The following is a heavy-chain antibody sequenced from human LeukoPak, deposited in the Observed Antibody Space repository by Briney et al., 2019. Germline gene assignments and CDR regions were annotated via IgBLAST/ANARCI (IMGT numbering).Heavy chain of an antibody. CDR1: GFTFSSYG. Sequence: GGSLRLSCAASGFTFSSYGMHWVRQAPGKGLEWVAFIRYDGSNKYYADSVKGRFTISRDNSKNTLYLQMNSLRAEDTAVYYCARDGAEVPAAIGYYYYYMDVWGKGTTVTVSS. D-gene: IGHD2-2*02. CDR2: IRYDGSNK. CDR3: ARDGAEVPAAIGYYYYYMDV. J-gene: IGHJ6*03. V-gene: IGHV3-30*02.